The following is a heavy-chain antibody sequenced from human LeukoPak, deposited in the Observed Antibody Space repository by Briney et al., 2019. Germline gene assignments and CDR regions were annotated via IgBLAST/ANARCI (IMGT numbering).Heavy chain of an antibody. J-gene: IGHJ3*02. D-gene: IGHD1-26*01. Sequence: PSETLSLTCTVSGGSISSYYWSWIRQPPGKGLEWIGYIYYSGSTNYNPSLKSRVTISVDTSKNQFSLKLSSVTAADTAVHYCAREVVGATWAFDIWGQGTMVTVSS. V-gene: IGHV4-59*01. CDR3: AREVVGATWAFDI. CDR1: GGSISSYY. CDR2: IYYSGST.